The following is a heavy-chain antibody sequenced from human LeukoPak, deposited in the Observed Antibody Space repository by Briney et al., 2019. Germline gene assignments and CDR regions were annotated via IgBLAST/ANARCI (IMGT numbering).Heavy chain of an antibody. Sequence: ASVKVSCKASGYTFNFYYVHWVRQAPGQGLEWMGIINPNSGGTTYAQKFQGRVTMTEDTSTDTAYMELSSLRSEDTAVYYCATVGLGFWGQGTLVTVSS. CDR3: ATVGLGF. CDR1: GYTFNFYY. J-gene: IGHJ4*02. CDR2: INPNSGGT. V-gene: IGHV1-46*02. D-gene: IGHD3-16*01.